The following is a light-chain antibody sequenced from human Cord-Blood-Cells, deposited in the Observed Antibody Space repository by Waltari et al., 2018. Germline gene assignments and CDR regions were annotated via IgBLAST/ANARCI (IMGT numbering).Light chain of an antibody. CDR3: QVWDSSSDHPV. V-gene: IGLV3-21*04. CDR2: YDS. Sequence: SSVLTQPPSVSVAPGKTARITFWGNNIGSKSVHWYQQTPGQAPVLVIYYDSNRPSGIPERFSGSNSGNTATLTISRVEAGDEADYYCQVWDSSSDHPVFGTGTKVTVL. J-gene: IGLJ1*01. CDR1: NIGSKS.